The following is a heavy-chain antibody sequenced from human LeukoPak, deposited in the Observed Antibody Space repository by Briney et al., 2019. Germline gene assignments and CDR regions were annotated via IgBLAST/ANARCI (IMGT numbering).Heavy chain of an antibody. D-gene: IGHD6-19*01. CDR3: ARQMGSGWSTGHDY. CDR2: ISYSGSA. J-gene: IGHJ4*02. Sequence: SETLSLTCTVSGGSISIDYWNWIRQPPGKGLEWIAYISYSGSANYNPSLENRVTISVDTSKNQFSLKLSSVTAADTAVYYCARQMGSGWSTGHDYWGQGTLVTVSS. V-gene: IGHV4-59*08. CDR1: GGSISIDY.